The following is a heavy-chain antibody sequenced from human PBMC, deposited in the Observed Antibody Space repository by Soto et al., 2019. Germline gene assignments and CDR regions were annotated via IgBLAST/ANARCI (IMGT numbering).Heavy chain of an antibody. CDR1: GFSLTSGVVG. V-gene: IGHV2-5*01. D-gene: IGHD6-13*01. CDR3: AHRLPGPSGYDV. J-gene: IGHJ6*02. CDR2: IYWNDEQ. Sequence: QITLKESGPTLVKPTQTLTLTCTFSGFSLTSGVVGVGWIRQPPGEALEWLALIYWNDEQYYNPSLRNRLTLTRDTSKNQVVLTMTNMDPVDTATYYCAHRLPGPSGYDVWGQGTTVTVSS.